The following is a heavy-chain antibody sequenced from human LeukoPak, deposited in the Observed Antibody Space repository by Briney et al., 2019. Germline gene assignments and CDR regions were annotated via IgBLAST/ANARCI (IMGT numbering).Heavy chain of an antibody. CDR2: IDPTDSHT. J-gene: IGHJ3*02. CDR3: ARDYGDRSGYTFDI. CDR1: GYSFTTYW. Sequence: GESLKISCKGSGYSFTTYWISGARQMPGKGLEWMGRIDPTDSHTDYAPSFQGHATISAEKSISTAYLQWSSLKASDSAMYYCARDYGDRSGYTFDIWGQGTMVTVSS. D-gene: IGHD4-17*01. V-gene: IGHV5-10-1*01.